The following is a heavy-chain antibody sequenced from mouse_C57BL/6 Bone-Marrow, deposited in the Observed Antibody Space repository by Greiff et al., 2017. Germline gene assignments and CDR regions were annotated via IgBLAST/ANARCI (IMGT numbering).Heavy chain of an antibody. CDR3: ARYGYLFYY. Sequence: VQLQQSGPELVKPGASVKISCKASGYAFRSSWMNWVKQRPGKGLEWIGRIYPGDGDTNYNGKFKGKATLTADKSSSTAYMQLSSLTSEDSAVYFCARYGYLFYYWGQGTTLTVSS. V-gene: IGHV1-82*01. CDR1: GYAFRSSW. J-gene: IGHJ2*01. D-gene: IGHD2-2*01. CDR2: IYPGDGDT.